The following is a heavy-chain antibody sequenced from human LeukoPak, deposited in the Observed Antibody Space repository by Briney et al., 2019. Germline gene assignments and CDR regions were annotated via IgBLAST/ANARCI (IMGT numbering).Heavy chain of an antibody. CDR1: GVSLSSHG. V-gene: IGHV3-33*01. CDR2: TWSDGRSE. Sequence: GGSLRLSCVVSGVSLSSHGMRWVRQAPGKRLEWLTFTWSDGRSEYYADSVKGRFSVSRDNSKNTVYLQIDSLRVEDTAVYYCARDRGNDYFDSWGQGTLVTVSS. J-gene: IGHJ4*02. CDR3: ARDRGNDYFDS.